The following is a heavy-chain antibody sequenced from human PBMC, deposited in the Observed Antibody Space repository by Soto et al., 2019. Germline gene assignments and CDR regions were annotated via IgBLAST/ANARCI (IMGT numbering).Heavy chain of an antibody. D-gene: IGHD3-22*01. CDR3: ARVGPDDSSGYYPFDY. J-gene: IGHJ4*02. CDR1: GGSISSYY. Sequence: SETLSLTCTVSGGSISSYYWSWIRQPPGKGLEWIGYIYYSGSTNYNPSLKSRVTISVDTSKNQFSLKLSSVTAADTAAYYCARVGPDDSSGYYPFDYWGQGTLVTVSS. V-gene: IGHV4-59*01. CDR2: IYYSGST.